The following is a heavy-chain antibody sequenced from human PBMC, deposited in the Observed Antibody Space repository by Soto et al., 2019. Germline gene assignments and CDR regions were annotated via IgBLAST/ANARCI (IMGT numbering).Heavy chain of an antibody. CDR1: GGSFSGYY. CDR3: ASTARDIVATTPPDGMDV. CDR2: INHSGST. D-gene: IGHD5-12*01. J-gene: IGHJ6*02. V-gene: IGHV4-34*01. Sequence: QVQLQQWGAGLLKPSETLSLTCAVYGGSFSGYYWSWIRQPPGKGLEWIGEINHSGSTNYNPSLKSRVTISVDTSKNQFSLKLNSVTAADTAVYYCASTARDIVATTPPDGMDVWGQGTTVTVSS.